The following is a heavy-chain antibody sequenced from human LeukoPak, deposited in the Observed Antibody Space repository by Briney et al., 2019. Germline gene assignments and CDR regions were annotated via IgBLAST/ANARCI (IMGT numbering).Heavy chain of an antibody. CDR1: DLTFINNR. J-gene: IGHJ4*02. V-gene: IGHV3-74*01. Sequence: GGPLKLPVAAPDLTFINNRMHWVPKGPGRGLVWVSRIIGDGSRTVYADSVKGRFTLSRDNAKNTLYLQMSSLRAEDTAVYYCAKEGPGGYTDYWGQGILVTASS. D-gene: IGHD2-2*02. CDR2: IIGDGSRT. CDR3: AKEGPGGYTDY.